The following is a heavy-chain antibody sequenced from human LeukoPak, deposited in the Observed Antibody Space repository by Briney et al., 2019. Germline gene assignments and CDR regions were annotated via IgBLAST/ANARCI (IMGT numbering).Heavy chain of an antibody. CDR2: IRGSGGST. CDR1: GFTFSSYA. V-gene: IGHV3-23*01. Sequence: GGSLRLSCAASGFTFSSYAMSWVRQAPGKGLEWVSAIRGSGGSTYYADSVKGRFTISRDNSKNTLYLQMNSLRVEDTAVYYCAKDVGDYYDSSGPEGYWGQGTLVTVSS. CDR3: AKDVGDYYDSSGPEGY. J-gene: IGHJ4*02. D-gene: IGHD3-22*01.